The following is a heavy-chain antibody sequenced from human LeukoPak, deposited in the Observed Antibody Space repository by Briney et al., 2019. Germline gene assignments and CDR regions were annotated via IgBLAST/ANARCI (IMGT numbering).Heavy chain of an antibody. CDR3: ARDSIAVAGTQDY. Sequence: ASVKVSGTASGYTFTGYYMHWVRQAPGQGLEWMGWINPNSGGTNYAQKCQGRVTMARDTSISTAYMELSRLRSDDTAVYYCARDSIAVAGTQDYWGQGTLVTVSS. CDR2: INPNSGGT. D-gene: IGHD6-19*01. CDR1: GYTFTGYY. V-gene: IGHV1-2*02. J-gene: IGHJ4*02.